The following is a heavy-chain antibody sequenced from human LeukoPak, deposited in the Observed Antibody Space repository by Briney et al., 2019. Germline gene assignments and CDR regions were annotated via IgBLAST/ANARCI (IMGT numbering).Heavy chain of an antibody. Sequence: ASVKVSCKASGYTFTSYDINWVRQAPGQGLEWMGWMNPNSGNTGYAQKFQGRVTITRNTSISTAYMELSSLRSEDTAVYYCARGQWSSSSGQSLNDDAFDIWGQGTMVTVSS. J-gene: IGHJ3*02. D-gene: IGHD6-6*01. CDR2: MNPNSGNT. V-gene: IGHV1-8*03. CDR3: ARGQWSSSSGQSLNDDAFDI. CDR1: GYTFTSYD.